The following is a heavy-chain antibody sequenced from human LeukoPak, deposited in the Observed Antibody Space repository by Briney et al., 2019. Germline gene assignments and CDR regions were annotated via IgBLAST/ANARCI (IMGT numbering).Heavy chain of an antibody. CDR2: INPNSGGT. CDR1: GYTFTGYY. V-gene: IGHV1-2*04. Sequence: AASVKVSCKASGYTFTGYYMHWVRQAPGQGLEWMGWINPNSGGTNYARKFQGWVTMTRDTSTSTVYMELSSLRSEDTAVYYCARDREIQLWRDYYYYGMDVWGQGTTVTVSS. CDR3: ARDREIQLWRDYYYYGMDV. J-gene: IGHJ6*02. D-gene: IGHD5-18*01.